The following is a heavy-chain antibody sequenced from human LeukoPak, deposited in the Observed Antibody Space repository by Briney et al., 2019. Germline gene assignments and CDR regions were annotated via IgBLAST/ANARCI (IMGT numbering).Heavy chain of an antibody. J-gene: IGHJ4*02. V-gene: IGHV1-46*01. CDR2: INPSGGST. Sequence: GASVKVSCKASGYTFTSYYMHWVRQAPGQGLEWRGVINPSGGSTSYAQKFQGRVTMTSDMSTSTVYMELSSLRSEDTAVYYCAKDIGSLTYWYDDSNYSGAFDYWGQGTLVTVSS. D-gene: IGHD3-22*01. CDR3: AKDIGSLTYWYDDSNYSGAFDY. CDR1: GYTFTSYY.